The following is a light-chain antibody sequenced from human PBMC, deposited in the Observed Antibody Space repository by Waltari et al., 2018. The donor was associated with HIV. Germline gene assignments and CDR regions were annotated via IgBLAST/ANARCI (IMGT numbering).Light chain of an antibody. Sequence: DIQMTQSPSSLSASVGDRVTITCQASQDISNYLNWYQQKPGKAPKLLIYDASNLETGVPSRFSGSGSGTDFTVTISSLQPEDSATYYCQQYDNLPLTFGGGTKVEI. CDR2: DAS. CDR1: QDISNY. J-gene: IGKJ4*01. CDR3: QQYDNLPLT. V-gene: IGKV1-33*01.